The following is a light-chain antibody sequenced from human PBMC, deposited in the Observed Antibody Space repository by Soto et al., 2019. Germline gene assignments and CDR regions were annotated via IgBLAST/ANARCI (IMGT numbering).Light chain of an antibody. CDR2: YKSDSDK. CDR3: MIWHSSAWV. V-gene: IGLV5-45*03. CDR1: SGINVGTYR. J-gene: IGLJ3*02. Sequence: QPVLTQPSSLSASPGASASLTCTLRSGINVGTYRIYWYQQKPGCPPQYLLRYKSDSDKQQGSGVPSRFSGSKDASANAGILLISGLQSEDEADYYCMIWHSSAWVFGGGTKLTVL.